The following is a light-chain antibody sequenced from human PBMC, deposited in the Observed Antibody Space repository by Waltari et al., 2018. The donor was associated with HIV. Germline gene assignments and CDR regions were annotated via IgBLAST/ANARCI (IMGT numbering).Light chain of an antibody. CDR2: DVT. J-gene: IGLJ1*01. V-gene: IGLV2-14*03. Sequence: QSALTQPPSASGSPGQSVTISCIGTTNDVGGANSVSWYQQHPDKAPKLMIYDVTDPPSGISNRFSTSKSGNTASLTISGLQAEDEADYYCSSYTRASTLVFGAGTKVTVL. CDR3: SSYTRASTLV. CDR1: TNDVGGANS.